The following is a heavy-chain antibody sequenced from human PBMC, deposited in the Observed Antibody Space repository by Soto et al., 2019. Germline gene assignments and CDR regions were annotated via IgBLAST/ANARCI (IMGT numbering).Heavy chain of an antibody. J-gene: IGHJ4*02. D-gene: IGHD6-13*01. CDR1: GFTFSNYA. Sequence: EVQLLESGGGLVQPGGSLRLSCAASGFTFSNYAMNWVRQAPGKGLEWVSVISGSGDSTYYADSVKGRFTISRDSSKNTLYLQMNSLRAEDTAVYYCARRSSSGYFDYWGQGTLVTVSS. CDR2: ISGSGDST. CDR3: ARRSSSGYFDY. V-gene: IGHV3-23*01.